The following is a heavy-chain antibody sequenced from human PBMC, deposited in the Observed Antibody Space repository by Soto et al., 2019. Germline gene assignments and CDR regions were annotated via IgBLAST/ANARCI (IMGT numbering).Heavy chain of an antibody. Sequence: SLRLSCAASGFTFSSYAMSWVRQAPGKGLEWVSAISGSGSTIYYADSVKGRFTISRDNAKNSLYLQMNSLRAEDTAVYYCARVGPPLDYWGQGTLVTVSS. CDR3: ARVGPPLDY. CDR1: GFTFSSYA. J-gene: IGHJ4*02. CDR2: ISGSGSTI. V-gene: IGHV3-23*01.